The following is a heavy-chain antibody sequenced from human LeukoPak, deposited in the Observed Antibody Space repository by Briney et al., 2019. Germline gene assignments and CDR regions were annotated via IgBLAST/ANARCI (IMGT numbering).Heavy chain of an antibody. D-gene: IGHD3-22*01. CDR3: AKDLRDSSGSLDY. V-gene: IGHV3-30*18. CDR1: GFTFSNYG. J-gene: IGHJ4*02. Sequence: GGSLRLSCAASGFTFSNYGMHWVRQAPGKGLEWVAIISCDGSNKYYADSVKGRFTISRDNSKNTLYLQMNSLGAEDTAVYYCAKDLRDSSGSLDYWGQGTLVTVSS. CDR2: ISCDGSNK.